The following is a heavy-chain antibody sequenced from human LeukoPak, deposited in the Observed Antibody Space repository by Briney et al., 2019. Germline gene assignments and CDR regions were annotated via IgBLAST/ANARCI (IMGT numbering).Heavy chain of an antibody. V-gene: IGHV4-59*12. CDR1: GGSISSYY. D-gene: IGHD2-2*01. CDR2: IYYSGST. J-gene: IGHJ6*03. CDR3: ARVRCSSTSCYLGYYMDV. Sequence: SETLSLTCTVSGGSISSYYWSWIRQPPGKGLEWIGYIYYSGSTNYNPSLKSRVTISVKTSKNQFSLKLGSVTAADTAVYYCARVRCSSTSCYLGYYMDVWGKGTTVTVSS.